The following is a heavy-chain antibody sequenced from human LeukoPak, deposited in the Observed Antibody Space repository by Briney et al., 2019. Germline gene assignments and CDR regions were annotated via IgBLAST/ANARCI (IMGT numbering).Heavy chain of an antibody. V-gene: IGHV3-15*01. CDR2: IKSKADGGAT. Sequence: GGSLRLSCVGSGFTFSNAWMNWVRQAPGKGLEWVGRIKSKADGGATDYAAPVKGRITISRDDSKNMVYLQMNSLKTEDTAVYYCSTGGYYLDYWGQETLVTVSS. CDR3: STGGYYLDY. J-gene: IGHJ4*02. CDR1: GFTFSNAW.